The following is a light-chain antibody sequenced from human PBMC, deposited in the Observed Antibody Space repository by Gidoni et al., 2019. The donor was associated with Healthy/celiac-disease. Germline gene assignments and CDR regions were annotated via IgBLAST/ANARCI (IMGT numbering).Light chain of an antibody. Sequence: PSHLSESVGGRVTTSCRASQRISSWLAWYQQKPGKAPRLLIYKASSLESGIPSRFSGSGSGTEFTLTISSLQPDDFATYYCQQYNSYSRSFGQGTKVEIK. CDR2: KAS. CDR3: QQYNSYSRS. CDR1: QRISSW. J-gene: IGKJ2*03. V-gene: IGKV1-5*03.